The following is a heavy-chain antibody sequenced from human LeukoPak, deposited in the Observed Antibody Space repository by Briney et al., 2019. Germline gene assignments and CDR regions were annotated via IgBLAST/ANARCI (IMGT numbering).Heavy chain of an antibody. J-gene: IGHJ6*02. CDR3: ARDGSNYDFWSGYYAPPTLYGMDV. CDR2: ISYDGSNK. CDR1: GFTFSSYA. Sequence: GGSLRLSCAASGFTFSSYAMHWVRQAPGKGLEWVAVISYDGSNKYYAVSVKGRFTISRDNSKNTLYLQMNSLRAEDTAVYYCARDGSNYDFWSGYYAPPTLYGMDVWGQGTTVTVSS. D-gene: IGHD3-3*01. V-gene: IGHV3-30-3*01.